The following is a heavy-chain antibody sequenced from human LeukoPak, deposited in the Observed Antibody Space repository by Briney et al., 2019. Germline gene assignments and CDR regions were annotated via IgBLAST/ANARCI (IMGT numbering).Heavy chain of an antibody. CDR1: GFTFSSYG. J-gene: IGHJ4*02. V-gene: IGHV3-30*18. CDR2: ISYDGSNK. CDR3: AKDRSGSYYRDYFDY. Sequence: GGSLRLSCAASGFTFSSYGMHWVRQAPGKGLEWVAVISYDGSNKYYADSVKGRFTISRDNSKNTLYLQMNSLRAEDTAVYYCAKDRSGSYYRDYFDYWGQGTLVTVSS. D-gene: IGHD1-26*01.